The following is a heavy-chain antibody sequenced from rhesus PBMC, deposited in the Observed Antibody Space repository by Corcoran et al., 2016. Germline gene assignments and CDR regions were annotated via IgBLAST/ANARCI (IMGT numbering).Heavy chain of an antibody. V-gene: IGHV4-106*01. J-gene: IGHJ4*01. CDR2: SYGGGGST. CDR1: GGSISDSYY. CDR3: ARDGYSGSRFDY. D-gene: IGHD1-44*02. Sequence: QVQLQESGPGLVKPSETLSLTCAVSGGSISDSYYWSWIRQPPGKGLDWIGYSYGGGGSTYYNPALKSRVTLSTDTSKNQFSLKLSSVTAADTAVYYCARDGYSGSRFDYWGQGVLVTVSS.